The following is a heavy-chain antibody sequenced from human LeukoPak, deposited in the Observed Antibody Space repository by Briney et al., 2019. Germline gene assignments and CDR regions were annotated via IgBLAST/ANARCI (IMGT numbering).Heavy chain of an antibody. CDR2: IYYSGST. CDR1: GGSISSYY. V-gene: IGHV4-59*12. D-gene: IGHD5-24*01. J-gene: IGHJ5*02. CDR3: ARLVVGGDGYNVGNWFDP. Sequence: SETLSLTCTVSGGSISSYYWSWIRQPPGKGLEWVGYIYYSGSTSYNPSLKSRVTISVDTSKNQFSLKLSSVTAADTAVYYCARLVVGGDGYNVGNWFDPWGQGTLVTVSS.